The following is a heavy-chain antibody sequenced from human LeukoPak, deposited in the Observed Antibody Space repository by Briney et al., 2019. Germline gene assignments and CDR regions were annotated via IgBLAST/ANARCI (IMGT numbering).Heavy chain of an antibody. D-gene: IGHD6-13*01. Sequence: GGSLRLSCAASGFTFSSLAKTWARQAPGKGLEWVSSVSGNGGTTYYADSVKGRFTISRDNSKNTLYLQMNSLRAEDTAVYYCAKIGAAGASDYWGQGALVTVSS. CDR2: VSGNGGTT. CDR3: AKIGAAGASDY. J-gene: IGHJ4*02. V-gene: IGHV3-23*01. CDR1: GFTFSSLA.